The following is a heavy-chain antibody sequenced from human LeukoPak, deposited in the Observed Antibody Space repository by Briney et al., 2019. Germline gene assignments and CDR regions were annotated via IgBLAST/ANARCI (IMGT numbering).Heavy chain of an antibody. CDR2: ISSSSSTI. CDR3: ASGSSGWYDY. V-gene: IGHV3-48*01. Sequence: GGSLRLSCAASGFTFSSYSMNWVRQAPGKGLEWVSHISSSSSTIYYADSVKGRFTISRDNAKNSLYLQVNSLGAEDTAIYYCASGSSGWYDYWGQGTLVTVSS. J-gene: IGHJ4*02. D-gene: IGHD6-19*01. CDR1: GFTFSSYS.